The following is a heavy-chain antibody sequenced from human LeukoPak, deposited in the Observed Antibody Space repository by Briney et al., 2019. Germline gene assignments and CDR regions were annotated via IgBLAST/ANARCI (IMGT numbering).Heavy chain of an antibody. Sequence: GGSLRLSCAASGFTFSTYAMHWVRQAPGKGLEWVSVISGSGGSTFYADSVKGRFTISRDNSKNTLYLQMNSLRAEDTALYYCATSYYDFYYFDYWGQGTLVTVSS. CDR3: ATSYYDFYYFDY. V-gene: IGHV3-23*01. CDR2: ISGSGGST. D-gene: IGHD3-3*01. CDR1: GFTFSTYA. J-gene: IGHJ4*02.